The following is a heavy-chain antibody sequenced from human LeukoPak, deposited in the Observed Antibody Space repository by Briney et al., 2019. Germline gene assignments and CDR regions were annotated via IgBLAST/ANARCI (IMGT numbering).Heavy chain of an antibody. Sequence: SETLSLTCTVSGGSISSYYWSWIRQPPGKGLEWMGYIYYSGSTNYNPSLKSRVTISVATSKNQFSLKLSSVTAADTAVYYCARHADGYNVDYWGQGTLVTVSS. V-gene: IGHV4-59*08. D-gene: IGHD5-24*01. J-gene: IGHJ4*02. CDR2: IYYSGST. CDR1: GGSISSYY. CDR3: ARHADGYNVDY.